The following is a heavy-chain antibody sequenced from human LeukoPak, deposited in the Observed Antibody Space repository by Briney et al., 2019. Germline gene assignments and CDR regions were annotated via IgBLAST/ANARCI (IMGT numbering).Heavy chain of an antibody. CDR2: ISNSGGST. CDR3: AARSRSGGIVGATGY. D-gene: IGHD1-26*01. V-gene: IGHV3-23*01. CDR1: GFTFSSYA. J-gene: IGHJ4*02. Sequence: GGSLRLSCAASGFTFSSYAMSWVRQAPGKGLEWVSAISNSGGSTYYADSVKGRFTISRDNSKNTLYLQMNSLRAEDTDVYYCAARSRSGGIVGATGYWGQGTLVTVSS.